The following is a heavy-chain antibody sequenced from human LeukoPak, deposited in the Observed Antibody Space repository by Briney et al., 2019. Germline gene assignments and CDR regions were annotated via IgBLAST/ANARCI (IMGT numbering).Heavy chain of an antibody. Sequence: GGSLTLSCTASGFTFSSYEMNWVRQAPGKGLEWVSYISSSGSPIYYADSVKGRFTISRDNAKNSLFLQINSLRAEDTAVYYCARRTPQRALDNWGQGIRVTVSS. CDR2: ISSSGSPI. V-gene: IGHV3-48*03. J-gene: IGHJ4*02. CDR3: ARRTPQRALDN. D-gene: IGHD5-24*01. CDR1: GFTFSSYE.